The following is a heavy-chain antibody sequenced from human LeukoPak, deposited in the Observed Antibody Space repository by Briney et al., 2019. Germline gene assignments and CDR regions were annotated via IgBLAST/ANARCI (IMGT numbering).Heavy chain of an antibody. CDR2: INSDGSTT. V-gene: IGHV3-74*01. D-gene: IGHD3-10*02. CDR3: AELGITMIGGV. J-gene: IGHJ6*04. CDR1: GFTLSSYW. Sequence: GGSLRLSCAASGFTLSSYWMHWVRQAPGKGLVWVSRINSDGSTTSYADSVKGRFTISRDNAKNTLYLQMNSLRAEDTAVYYCAELGITMIGGVWGKGTTVTISS.